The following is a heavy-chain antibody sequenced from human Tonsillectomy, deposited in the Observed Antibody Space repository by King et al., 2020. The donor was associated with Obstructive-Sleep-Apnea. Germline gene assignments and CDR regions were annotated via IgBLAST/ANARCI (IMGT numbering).Heavy chain of an antibody. D-gene: IGHD6-19*01. CDR2: INWNSDSI. Sequence: VQLVESGGGLVQPGRSLRLSCAASGFTFDDYAMHWVRQAPGKGLEWGSGINWNSDSIGYADSVKGRFTISTDNAKNSLYLQVKRLRAEDTALYYCVKDKNSGWYVDYFDYWGQGTLVTVSS. J-gene: IGHJ4*02. V-gene: IGHV3-9*01. CDR1: GFTFDDYA. CDR3: VKDKNSGWYVDYFDY.